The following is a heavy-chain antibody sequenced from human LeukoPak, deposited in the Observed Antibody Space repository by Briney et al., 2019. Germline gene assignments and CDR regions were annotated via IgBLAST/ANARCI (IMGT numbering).Heavy chain of an antibody. J-gene: IGHJ4*02. D-gene: IGHD2-2*01. CDR3: ARRYCSSTSCPEILDY. Sequence: SKTLSLTCTVSGGSISSYYWSWIRQPPGKGLEWIGYIYYSGSTNYNPSLKSRVTISVDTSKNQFSLKLSSVTAADTAVYYCARRYCSSTSCPEILDYWGQGTLVTVSS. CDR2: IYYSGST. V-gene: IGHV4-59*01. CDR1: GGSISSYY.